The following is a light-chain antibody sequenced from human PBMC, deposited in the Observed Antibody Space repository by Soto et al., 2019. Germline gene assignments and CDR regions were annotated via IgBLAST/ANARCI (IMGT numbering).Light chain of an antibody. V-gene: IGKV3-20*01. CDR2: GAS. CDR3: QQYGSSPLMYT. CDR1: QSVSSSY. J-gene: IGKJ2*01. Sequence: EIVLTQSPGTLSLSPGERATLSCRASQSVSSSYLAWYQQKPGQAPRLLIYGASSRATGIPDRFSGSGSGTDFNLTISILEPEDFAVYYCQQYGSSPLMYTFGQGTKLEIK.